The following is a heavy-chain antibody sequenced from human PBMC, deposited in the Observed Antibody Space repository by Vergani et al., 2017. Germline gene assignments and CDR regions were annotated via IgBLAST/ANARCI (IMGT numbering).Heavy chain of an antibody. Sequence: QVQLVQSGAEVKKPGSSVKVSCKASGGTFSSYAITWVRQAPGQGLEWMGGIIPIFGTANYAQKFQGRVTITADEFTRTAYMELSSLRSEDTAVYYCTRVYPHYGSGREDWFDPWGQGTLVTVSS. CDR1: GGTFSSYA. CDR2: IIPIFGTA. D-gene: IGHD3-10*01. V-gene: IGHV1-69*01. CDR3: TRVYPHYGSGREDWFDP. J-gene: IGHJ5*02.